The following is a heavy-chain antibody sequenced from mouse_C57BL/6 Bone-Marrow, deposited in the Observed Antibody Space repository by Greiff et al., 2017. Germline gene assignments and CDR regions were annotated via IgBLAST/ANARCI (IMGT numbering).Heavy chain of an antibody. Sequence: VQLQQSGAELARPGASVKLSFTASGYTFTSYGLSWVKQRTGQGLEWIGEIYPRRGNTYYNEKFKGKATLTADKSSSTAYMELRSLTSEDSVVYVFANQLRRRRDAMDYGGQGTAVTVSA. V-gene: IGHV1-81*01. CDR3: ANQLRRRRDAMDY. D-gene: IGHD3-2*02. CDR2: IYPRRGNT. J-gene: IGHJ4*01. CDR1: GYTFTSYG.